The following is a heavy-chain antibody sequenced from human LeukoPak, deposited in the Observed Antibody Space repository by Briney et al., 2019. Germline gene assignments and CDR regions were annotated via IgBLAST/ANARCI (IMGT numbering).Heavy chain of an antibody. CDR2: INHSGST. Sequence: PSETLSLTCAVYGGSFSGYYWSWIRQPPGKGVEWIGEINHSGSTNYNPSLRSRVTISVDTSKNQFSLKLSSVTAADTAVYYCARAGIFGVVIRLRSWFDPWGQGTLVTVSS. J-gene: IGHJ5*02. CDR1: GGSFSGYY. V-gene: IGHV4-34*01. CDR3: ARAGIFGVVIRLRSWFDP. D-gene: IGHD3-3*01.